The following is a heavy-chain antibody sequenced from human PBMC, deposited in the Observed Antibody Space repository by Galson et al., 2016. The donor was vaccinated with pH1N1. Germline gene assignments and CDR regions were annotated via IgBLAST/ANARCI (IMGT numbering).Heavy chain of an antibody. D-gene: IGHD3-22*01. CDR1: GLTFSNFA. J-gene: IGHJ4*02. CDR2: ISGSGEST. Sequence: SLRLSCAASGLTFSNFAMSWVRQAPGKGLEWVSAISGSGESTYYADSVKGRFTISRDNPKNMLYLQLNSLGAGDTAVYYCLKYDSSGFYYGRLIDWGQGTLVTVSS. CDR3: LKYDSSGFYYGRLID. V-gene: IGHV3-23*01.